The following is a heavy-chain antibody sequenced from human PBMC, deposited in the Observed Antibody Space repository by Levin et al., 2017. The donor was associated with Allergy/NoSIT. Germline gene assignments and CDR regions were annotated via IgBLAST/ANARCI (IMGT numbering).Heavy chain of an antibody. J-gene: IGHJ4*02. Sequence: GESLKISCAASGFTFSTYDMSWVRQAPGKGLEWVSGISGSGGSPYYADSVKGRFTISRANSKNTLYLQMNSLRAEDTAVYYCANGLRSSSWRYWGQGTLVTVSS. V-gene: IGHV3-23*01. D-gene: IGHD6-19*01. CDR3: ANGLRSSSWRY. CDR2: ISGSGGSP. CDR1: GFTFSTYD.